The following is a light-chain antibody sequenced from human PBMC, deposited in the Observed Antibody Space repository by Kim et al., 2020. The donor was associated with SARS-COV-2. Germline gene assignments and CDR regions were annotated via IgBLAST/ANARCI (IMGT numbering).Light chain of an antibody. Sequence: GQSVTISCTGTSRDVGGYNYVSWYQQHPGTAPKLMIYEVSKRPSGVPDRFSGSKSGNTASLTVSGLQAEDEADYYCGSYGGSGNWIFGGGTQLTVL. CDR2: EVS. V-gene: IGLV2-8*01. CDR1: SRDVGGYNY. CDR3: GSYGGSGNWI. J-gene: IGLJ2*01.